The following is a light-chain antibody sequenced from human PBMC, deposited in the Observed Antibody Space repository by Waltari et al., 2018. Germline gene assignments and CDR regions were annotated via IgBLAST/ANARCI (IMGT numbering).Light chain of an antibody. V-gene: IGKV1-39*01. Sequence: DIQLTQSPSSLSASVGDRVTITCRASENVNKYLNWYQQKPGTAPKLLIYKASTLQSGAPLRFSGSGSGKDYTFTISSLQSEDVATYDCQHNYGTPWTFGQGTKVEIK. CDR3: QHNYGTPWT. CDR2: KAS. CDR1: ENVNKY. J-gene: IGKJ1*01.